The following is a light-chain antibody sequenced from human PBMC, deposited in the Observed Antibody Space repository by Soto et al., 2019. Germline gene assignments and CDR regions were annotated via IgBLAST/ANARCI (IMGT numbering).Light chain of an antibody. CDR1: QSVSSN. CDR3: QQYGSLSWT. V-gene: IGKV3-15*01. CDR2: GAS. J-gene: IGKJ1*01. Sequence: EIVMTQCPATLSVSPGERASLSCRASQSVSSNLAWYQQKPGQAPRLLIHGASTRATGIPARLSGSGSGTEFTLTISRLETEDFAVYYCQQYGSLSWTFGHGTKVDIK.